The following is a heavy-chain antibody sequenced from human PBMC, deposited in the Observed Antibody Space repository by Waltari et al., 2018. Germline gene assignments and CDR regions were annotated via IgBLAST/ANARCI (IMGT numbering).Heavy chain of an antibody. CDR1: GASMSSNNW. J-gene: IGHJ4*02. D-gene: IGHD2-15*01. CDR3: ARDRGRGLYLDS. V-gene: IGHV4-4*02. CDR2: SHRSEKT. Sequence: QLHLQESGPGLVKPSVTLSLPCTVSGASMSSNNWWSWVRQSQQTGLEWLGQSHRSEKTNYNPSLESRFTISIDTANNQFSRKVTSTTAADTAVYYCARDRGRGLYLDSWGQGTLVTVSP.